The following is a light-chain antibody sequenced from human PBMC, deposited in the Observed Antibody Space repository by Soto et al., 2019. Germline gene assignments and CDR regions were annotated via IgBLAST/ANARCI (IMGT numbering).Light chain of an antibody. CDR3: QQYGSSPT. CDR2: GAS. CDR1: QSVSSGY. J-gene: IGKJ1*01. Sequence: EIVLTQSPGTLSLSPGERVTLSCRASQSVSSGYLAWYQQKRGQSPRLLIYGASSRATGIPDRFRGSGSGTDFTLTINRLEPEDFVVYYCQQYGSSPTFGQGTKVEIK. V-gene: IGKV3-20*01.